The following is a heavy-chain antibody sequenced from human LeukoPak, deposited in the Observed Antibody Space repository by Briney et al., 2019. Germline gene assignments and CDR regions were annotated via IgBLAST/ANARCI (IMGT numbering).Heavy chain of an antibody. CDR1: GYTFTVYF. Sequence: ASVKVSCKASGYTFTVYFMHWVRQAPGQGLEWMGWIDPNSGGTDYAQKFRGRVTMTRDTSTSTAYMDLSSLISDDTAVYYCARDREGLAYFDYWGQGTLVTVSS. J-gene: IGHJ4*02. D-gene: IGHD3/OR15-3a*01. CDR2: IDPNSGGT. CDR3: ARDREGLAYFDY. V-gene: IGHV1-2*02.